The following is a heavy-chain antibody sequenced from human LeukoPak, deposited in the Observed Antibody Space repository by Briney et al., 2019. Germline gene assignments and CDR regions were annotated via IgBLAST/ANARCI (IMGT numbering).Heavy chain of an antibody. CDR3: ARGGYCSGGSCRGGFDY. Sequence: PSETLSLTCTVSGGSISSGGYYWSWVRQHPGKGLEWIGYIHNSGITYYNPSLKSRVTISVDTSKNQFSLKLSSVSAADTAVYFCARGGYCSGGSCRGGFDYWGQGTLVTVSS. D-gene: IGHD2-15*01. V-gene: IGHV4-31*03. J-gene: IGHJ4*02. CDR2: IHNSGIT. CDR1: GGSISSGGYY.